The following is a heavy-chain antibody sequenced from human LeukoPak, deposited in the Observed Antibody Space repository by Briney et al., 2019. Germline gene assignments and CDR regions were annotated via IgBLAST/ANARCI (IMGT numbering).Heavy chain of an antibody. CDR1: DGSINSYY. J-gene: IGHJ6*02. D-gene: IGHD1-26*01. CDR2: IYYSGST. V-gene: IGHV4-59*01. CDR3: ARDSPLGATNYYYYYGMDV. Sequence: SETLSLTCSVSDGSINSYYWNWIRRPPGKGLGWIGYIYYSGSTNYNPSLKSRVTISVDTSKNQFSLKLSSVTAADTAVYYCARDSPLGATNYYYYYGMDVWGQGTTVTVSS.